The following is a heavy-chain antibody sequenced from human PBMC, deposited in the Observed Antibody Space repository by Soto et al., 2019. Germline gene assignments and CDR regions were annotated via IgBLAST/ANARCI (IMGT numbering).Heavy chain of an antibody. CDR3: ARDLVVDRDQWSNCGFDI. D-gene: IGHD2-21*01. Sequence: ASVKVSYKASGYTFNKHYMQWVRQDPGQALEWMGIINLSLASSSYAQQLHRRDTMTKNTSTSTDHMQLSTLSSEDTAEYYCARDLVVDRDQWSNCGFDIWGQGTMVTVSS. J-gene: IGHJ3*02. CDR1: GYTFNKHY. CDR2: INLSLASS. V-gene: IGHV1-46*02.